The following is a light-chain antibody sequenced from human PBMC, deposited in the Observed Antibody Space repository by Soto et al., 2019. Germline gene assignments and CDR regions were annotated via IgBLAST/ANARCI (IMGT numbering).Light chain of an antibody. CDR3: QQYNTYSPT. J-gene: IGKJ1*01. Sequence: DIQMTQSPSTLSASVGDRVTLTCRASQSISSWLAWYQQKPGKAPKVLIYDASTLESGVPSRFSGSGSGTEFTLTINTLQPDDFATYSCQQYNTYSPTFGQGTKVDNK. CDR2: DAS. V-gene: IGKV1-5*01. CDR1: QSISSW.